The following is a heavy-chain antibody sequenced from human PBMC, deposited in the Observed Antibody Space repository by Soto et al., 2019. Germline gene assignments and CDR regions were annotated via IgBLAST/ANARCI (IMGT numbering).Heavy chain of an antibody. Sequence: SETLSLTCTVSGGSISGGGSYWNWIRQHPGKGLEWIGYIYYSGSTYYSPSLKSRVTISVDTSKNQFSLKLSSVTAADTAVYYCARERPDGARLDPWGQGTLVTVSS. CDR2: IYYSGST. CDR1: GGSISGGGSY. D-gene: IGHD6-6*01. J-gene: IGHJ5*02. V-gene: IGHV4-30-4*08. CDR3: ARERPDGARLDP.